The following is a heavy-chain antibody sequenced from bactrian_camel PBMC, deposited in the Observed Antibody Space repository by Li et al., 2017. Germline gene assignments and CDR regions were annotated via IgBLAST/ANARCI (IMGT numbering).Heavy chain of an antibody. V-gene: IGHV3S55*01. D-gene: IGHD1*01. CDR1: GDTIGRYC. CDR3: AIDGWGLGPGTYKI. J-gene: IGHJ4*01. Sequence: HVQLVESGGGSVQVGGSLRLSCVAFGDTIGRYCMGWFRQIPDKEREGVARMASFGSTAYADSVKGRFTISRDNAKNTLHLQMNSLKHEDSAMYYCAIDGWGLGPGTYKIWGQGTQVTVS. CDR2: MASFGST.